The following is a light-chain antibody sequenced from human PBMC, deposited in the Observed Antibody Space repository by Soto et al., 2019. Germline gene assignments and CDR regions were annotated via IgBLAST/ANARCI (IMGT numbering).Light chain of an antibody. CDR3: SSFTSSKTWV. Sequence: SALTQPASVSGSPGQSVTISCTGTNSDVGGYNYVSWYQQHPGRAPKVMIYEVTKRPAGASIRFSGSKSGNTASLSISGLQSEDEADYYCSSFTSSKTWVFGGGTKVTVL. J-gene: IGLJ3*02. CDR1: NSDVGGYNY. CDR2: EVT. V-gene: IGLV2-14*01.